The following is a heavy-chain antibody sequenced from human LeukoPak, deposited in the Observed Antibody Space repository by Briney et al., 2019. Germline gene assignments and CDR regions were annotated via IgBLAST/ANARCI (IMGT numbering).Heavy chain of an antibody. CDR3: ARRIITMVRGVIIAYYYYYMDV. Sequence: GGSLRLSCAASGFTFSSYWMSWVRQAPGKGLEWVANIKQDGSEKYYVDSVKGRFTISRDNAKNSLYLQMNSLRAEDTAVYYCARRIITMVRGVIIAYYYYYMDVWGKGTTVTVSS. D-gene: IGHD3-10*01. V-gene: IGHV3-7*01. J-gene: IGHJ6*03. CDR2: IKQDGSEK. CDR1: GFTFSSYW.